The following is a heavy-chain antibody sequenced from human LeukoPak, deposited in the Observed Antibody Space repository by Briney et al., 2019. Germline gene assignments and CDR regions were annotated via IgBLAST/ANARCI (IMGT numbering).Heavy chain of an antibody. D-gene: IGHD3-9*01. CDR1: GGSFSGYY. CDR3: ARHGSGRYFDWSSINWFDP. J-gene: IGHJ5*02. V-gene: IGHV4-34*01. CDR2: INHSGST. Sequence: SETLSLTCAVYGGSFSGYYWSWIRQPPGKGLEWIGEINHSGSTNYNPSLKSRVTISVDTSKNQFSLKLSSVTAADTAVYYCARHGSGRYFDWSSINWFDPWGQGTLVTVSS.